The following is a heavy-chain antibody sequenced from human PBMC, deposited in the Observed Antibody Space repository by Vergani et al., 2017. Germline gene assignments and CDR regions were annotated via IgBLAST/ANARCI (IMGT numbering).Heavy chain of an antibody. CDR2: IYYSGST. CDR1: GGSISSYY. J-gene: IGHJ3*02. Sequence: QVQLQESVPGLVKPSETLYLTCTVSGGSISSYYWSWIRQPPGKVLEWIGYIYYSGSTNYNPSLKSRVTISVDTSKNQFSLKLSSVTAADTAVYYCARDWHRDYDFWSGYGHAFDIWGQGTMVIVSS. CDR3: ARDWHRDYDFWSGYGHAFDI. D-gene: IGHD3-3*01. V-gene: IGHV4-59*01.